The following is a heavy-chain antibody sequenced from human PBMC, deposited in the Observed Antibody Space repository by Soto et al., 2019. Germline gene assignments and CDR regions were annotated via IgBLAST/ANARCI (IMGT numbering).Heavy chain of an antibody. CDR1: GFTFSSYA. CDR2: ISYDGSNK. Sequence: QVQLVESGGGVVQPGRSLRLSCAASGFTFSSYAMHWVRQAPGKGLEWVAVISYDGSNKYYADSVKGRFTISRDNSKNTLYVQMNSLRAEDTAVYYCASLLPYYDSSGYYPDAFDIWGQGTMVTVSS. CDR3: ASLLPYYDSSGYYPDAFDI. J-gene: IGHJ3*02. D-gene: IGHD3-22*01. V-gene: IGHV3-30-3*01.